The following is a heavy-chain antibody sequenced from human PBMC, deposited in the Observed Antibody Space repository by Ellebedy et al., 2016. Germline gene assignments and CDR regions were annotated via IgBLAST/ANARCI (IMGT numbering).Heavy chain of an antibody. V-gene: IGHV1-69*04. CDR2: IIPILGIA. Sequence: ASVKVSCKASGGTFSSYAISWVRQAPGQGLEWMGRIIPILGIANYAQKFQGRVTITADKSTSTAYMELSSLRSEDTAVYYCARGERYFDWSPHDYWGQGTLVTVSS. D-gene: IGHD3-9*01. CDR1: GGTFSSYA. J-gene: IGHJ4*02. CDR3: ARGERYFDWSPHDY.